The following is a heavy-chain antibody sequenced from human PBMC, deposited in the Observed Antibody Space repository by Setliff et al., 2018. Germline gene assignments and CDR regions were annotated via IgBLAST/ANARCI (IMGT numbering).Heavy chain of an antibody. CDR1: GFTFRNYD. Sequence: PGGSLRLSCAASGFTFRNYDFTWVRQAPGKGLQWVASISSAHHTNYADSVKGRFTISRDNVKNSLFLQMNSLKIEDTAVYYCTRDFWPESSGFAFGQWGQGTLVTVSS. D-gene: IGHD3-22*01. V-gene: IGHV3-21*03. CDR2: ISSAHHT. J-gene: IGHJ4*02. CDR3: TRDFWPESSGFAFGQ.